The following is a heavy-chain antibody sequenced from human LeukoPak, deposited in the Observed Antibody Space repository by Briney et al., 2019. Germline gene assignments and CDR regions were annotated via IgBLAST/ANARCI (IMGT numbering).Heavy chain of an antibody. CDR2: INTDGRTT. CDR3: ATDVPAVTIFGP. V-gene: IGHV3-74*01. D-gene: IGHD3-3*01. J-gene: IGHJ5*02. Sequence: GGPLRLSCAASGFTFTTFCMNWVRQAPGGGLVGGSLINTDGRTTTYGDCVKGRFTISRDNAKKTLYLQMNSLRAEDTAVYYCATDVPAVTIFGPWGQGTLVTVSS. CDR1: GFTFTTFC.